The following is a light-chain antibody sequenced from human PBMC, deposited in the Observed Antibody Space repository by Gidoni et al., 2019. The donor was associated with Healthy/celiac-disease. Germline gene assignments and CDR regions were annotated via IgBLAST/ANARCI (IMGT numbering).Light chain of an antibody. CDR1: QGISSY. V-gene: IGKV1-9*01. CDR3: QQLNSYLWT. J-gene: IGKJ1*01. CDR2: AAS. Sequence: DIQLTQSPSFLSASVGDGVTITCRASQGISSYLAWYQQNPGKAPKLLIYAASTLQSGVPSRFSGSGSGTEFTLTISSLQPEDFATYYCQQLNSYLWTFGQGTKVEIK.